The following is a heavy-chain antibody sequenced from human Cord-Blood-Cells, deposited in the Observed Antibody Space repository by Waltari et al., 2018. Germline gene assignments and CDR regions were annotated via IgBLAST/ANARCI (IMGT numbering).Heavy chain of an antibody. J-gene: IGHJ2*01. CDR3: ARDRGGRGDWYFDL. CDR2: TYYRSKWYN. V-gene: IGHV6-1*01. Sequence: QVQLQQSGPGLVKPSQTLPLTCAISGDSVPTTSAARTWIRQPPSRGLEWLGRTYYRSKWYNDYAVSVKSRITINPDTSKNQFSLQLNSVTPEDTAVYYCARDRGGRGDWYFDLWGRGTLVTVSS. CDR1: GDSVPTTSAA. D-gene: IGHD3-16*01.